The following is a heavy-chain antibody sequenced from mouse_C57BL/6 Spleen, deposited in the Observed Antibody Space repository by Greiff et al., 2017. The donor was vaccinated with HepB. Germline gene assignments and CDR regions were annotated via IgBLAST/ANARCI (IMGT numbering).Heavy chain of an antibody. D-gene: IGHD1-1*01. Sequence: EVHLVESGEGLVKPGGSLKLSCAASGFTFSSYAMSWVRQTPEKRLEWVAYISSGGDYIYYADTVKGRFTISRDNARNTLYLQMSSLKSEDTAMYYCTRDRGSSPYYFDYWGQGTTLTVSS. J-gene: IGHJ2*01. CDR2: ISSGGDYI. CDR3: TRDRGSSPYYFDY. CDR1: GFTFSSYA. V-gene: IGHV5-9-1*02.